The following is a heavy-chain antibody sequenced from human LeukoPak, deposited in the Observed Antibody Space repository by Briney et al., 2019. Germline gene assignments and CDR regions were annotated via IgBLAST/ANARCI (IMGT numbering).Heavy chain of an antibody. CDR3: ARASSSWYYFDY. J-gene: IGHJ4*02. Sequence: GGSLRLSCAASGFTFDDYAMHWVRQAPGKGLEWVSFISSSSSYIYYADSVKGRFIISRDNAKNSLFLQMNSLRAEDTAVYYCARASSSWYYFDYWGQGTLVTVSS. CDR1: GFTFDDYA. D-gene: IGHD6-13*01. V-gene: IGHV3-21*01. CDR2: ISSSSSYI.